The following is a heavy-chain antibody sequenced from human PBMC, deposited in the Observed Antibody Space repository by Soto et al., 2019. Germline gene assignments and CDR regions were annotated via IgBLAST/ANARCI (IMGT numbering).Heavy chain of an antibody. Sequence: QLQLQESGPGLVKPSETLSLTCTVSGGSISSSSYYWGWIRQPPGKGLEWIGSIYYSGSTYYNPSLKSRVTMTVDTSRNRFSPKLSSVTAADTAVYYCARQERVRGLGGMDVWGRGTTVTVSS. J-gene: IGHJ6*02. D-gene: IGHD3-10*01. CDR2: IYYSGST. CDR1: GGSISSSSYY. V-gene: IGHV4-39*01. CDR3: ARQERVRGLGGMDV.